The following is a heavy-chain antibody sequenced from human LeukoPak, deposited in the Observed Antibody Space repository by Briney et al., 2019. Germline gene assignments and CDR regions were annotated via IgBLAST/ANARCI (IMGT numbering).Heavy chain of an antibody. CDR3: ARDPNDGEYFDY. V-gene: IGHV1-18*01. CDR2: ISAYNGNT. CDR1: GYTFTSYG. Sequence: ASVKVSCKASGYTFTSYGISWVRQAPGQGLEWMGWISAYNGNTNYAQKLQGRVTMTTDTSTSTAYMELRSLRSDDTPVYYCARDPNDGEYFDYWGQGTLVTVSS. D-gene: IGHD3-10*01. J-gene: IGHJ4*02.